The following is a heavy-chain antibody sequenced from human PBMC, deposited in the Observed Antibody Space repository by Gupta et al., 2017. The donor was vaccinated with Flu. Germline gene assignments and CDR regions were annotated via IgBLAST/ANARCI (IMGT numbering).Heavy chain of an antibody. J-gene: IGHJ4*02. CDR1: GFMFSNYN. Sequence: QVQLVESGGGVVQPGRSLRLSCVASGFMFSNYNMHWVRQAPGKGLEWVAIIWPDDRTTYYTESVRGRFIVSRDSSRNTMYLQMNSLRVDDTAMYYCTREKYIGSEGGYVDSWGQGTLVTASS. V-gene: IGHV3-33*01. CDR2: IWPDDRTT. D-gene: IGHD6-6*01. CDR3: TREKYIGSEGGYVDS.